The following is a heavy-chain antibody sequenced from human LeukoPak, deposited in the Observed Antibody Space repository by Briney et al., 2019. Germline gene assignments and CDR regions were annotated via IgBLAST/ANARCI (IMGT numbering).Heavy chain of an antibody. CDR2: IRSKAYGGTT. CDR1: GFTFGDYA. D-gene: IGHD1-1*01. V-gene: IGHV3-49*03. J-gene: IGHJ4*02. CDR3: ASHANVWLLGN. Sequence: GGSLRLSCTASGFTFGDYAMSWFRQAPGKGLEWVGFIRSKAYGGTTEYAASVKGRFTISRDDSKSIAYLQMNSLKTEDTAVYYCASHANVWLLGNWGQGTLVTVSS.